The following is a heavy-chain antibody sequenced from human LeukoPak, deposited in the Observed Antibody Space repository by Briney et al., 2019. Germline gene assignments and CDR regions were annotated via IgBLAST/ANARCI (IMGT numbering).Heavy chain of an antibody. V-gene: IGHV3-20*04. D-gene: IGHD1-26*01. CDR3: ARDFGSYPAFDY. CDR2: INWNGGST. J-gene: IGHJ4*02. CDR1: GFTFDDYG. Sequence: PGGSLRLSCAASGFTFDDYGMSWVRQAPGKGLEWVSGINWNGGSTGYADSVKGRFTISRDNAKNSLYLQMNSLRAEDTAVYYCARDFGSYPAFDYWGQGTLVTVSS.